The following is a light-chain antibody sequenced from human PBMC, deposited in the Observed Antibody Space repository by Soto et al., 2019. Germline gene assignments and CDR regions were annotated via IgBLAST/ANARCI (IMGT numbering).Light chain of an antibody. J-gene: IGKJ1*01. CDR2: GAS. V-gene: IGKV3-20*01. CDR3: QQYDSSPRT. Sequence: EIVLTQSPGTPCLSPGERATLSCRASQSVSSSYLAWYQQKPGQAPRLLIYGASSRATGIPDRFSGSGSGTDFTLTINRLEPEDFAVYYCQQYDSSPRTFGQGTKGDIK. CDR1: QSVSSSY.